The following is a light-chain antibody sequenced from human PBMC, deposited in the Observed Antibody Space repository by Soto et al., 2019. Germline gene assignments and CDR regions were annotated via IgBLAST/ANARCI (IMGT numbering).Light chain of an antibody. CDR1: QSVSSSY. Sequence: EIVLTQSPGTLSLSPGERATLSCRASQSVSSSYLAWYQQKPGQAPRLLIYGASSRATGIPDRFSGSGYGHDFTLTISRLEPEDFAVYYCQQYGSSHTFGQGTKREIK. J-gene: IGKJ2*01. V-gene: IGKV3-20*01. CDR2: GAS. CDR3: QQYGSSHT.